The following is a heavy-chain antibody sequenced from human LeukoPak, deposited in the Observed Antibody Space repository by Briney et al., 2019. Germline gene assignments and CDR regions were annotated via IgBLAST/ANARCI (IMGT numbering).Heavy chain of an antibody. CDR1: GFTFTTYG. CDR2: IGGSGVRT. V-gene: IGHV3-23*01. Sequence: PGGTLRLSCSASGFTFTTYGMNWVRQAPGKGLEWVSGIGGSGVRTYYADSVKGRFTISRDNSRNTVYLQMKSLRDEDTAVYYCAKDSPYAYYGSGSYWDYWGQGTLVTVSS. D-gene: IGHD3-10*01. J-gene: IGHJ4*02. CDR3: AKDSPYAYYGSGSYWDY.